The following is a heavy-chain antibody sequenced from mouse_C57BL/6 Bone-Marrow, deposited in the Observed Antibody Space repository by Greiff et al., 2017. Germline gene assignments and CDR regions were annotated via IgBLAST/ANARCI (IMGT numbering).Heavy chain of an antibody. V-gene: IGHV1-64*01. CDR1: GYTFTSYW. CDR2: IHPNSGST. CDR3: SRPGPHYGFDD. J-gene: IGHJ2*01. Sequence: VQLQQPGAELVKPGASVKLSCKASGYTFTSYWMHWVKQRPGQGLEWIGMIHPNSGSTNYNEKFKSKATLTVDKSSSTAYMQRSSLTSEDSAVYYCSRPGPHYGFDDWGQGTTLTVSS. D-gene: IGHD1-1*01.